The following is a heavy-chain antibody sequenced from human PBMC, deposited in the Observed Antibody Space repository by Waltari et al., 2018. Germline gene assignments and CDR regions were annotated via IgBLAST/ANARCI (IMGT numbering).Heavy chain of an antibody. CDR1: GDTLSGYF. CDR2: INPSTGDT. J-gene: IGHJ3*01. V-gene: IGHV1-2*02. Sequence: QVQLVQSGAEVKKSGASLKVSCKASGDTLSGYFIHWVRLAPGQGPEWIGWINPSTGDTKYAQKFQGRVTLTSDTSLTTAYMELNRLRFDDTAVYYCAKDGPWQEGWPARTDSFDVWGQGTIVTVSS. CDR3: AKDGPWQEGWPARTDSFDV. D-gene: IGHD2-2*01.